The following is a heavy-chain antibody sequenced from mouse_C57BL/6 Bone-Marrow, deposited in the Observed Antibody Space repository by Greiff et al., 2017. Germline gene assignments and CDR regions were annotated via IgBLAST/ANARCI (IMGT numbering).Heavy chain of an antibody. CDR2: IWSGGST. J-gene: IGHJ4*01. V-gene: IGHV2-2*01. D-gene: IGHD1-1*01. CDR1: GFSLTSYG. Sequence: QVQLQQSGPGLVQPSPSLSISCTASGFSLTSYGVHWVRQSPGQGLEWLGVIWSGGSTDYNAAFISRLGISKVNSKSQVFFKMNSLQADDTATYYCAGNYGDYYDKAMDYWGQGTAVTVSS. CDR3: AGNYGDYYDKAMDY.